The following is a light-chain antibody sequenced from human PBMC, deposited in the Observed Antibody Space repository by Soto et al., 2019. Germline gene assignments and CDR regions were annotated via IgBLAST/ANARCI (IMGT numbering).Light chain of an antibody. V-gene: IGKV3-15*01. CDR3: QQYNNWPPGT. CDR2: AAS. J-gene: IGKJ1*01. CDR1: QSVSSN. Sequence: EIVLTQSPATVSVSPGERATLSCRASQSVSSNLAWYQQKPGQAPRLLIYAASTSASGIPARFSGSGSGTEFTLTISSLQSEDFAVYHGQQYNNWPPGTFGQGTKVE.